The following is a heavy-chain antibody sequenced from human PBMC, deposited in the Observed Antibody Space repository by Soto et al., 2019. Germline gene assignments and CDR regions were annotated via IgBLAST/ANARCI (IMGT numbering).Heavy chain of an antibody. CDR2: IKQDGSEK. CDR3: ARDLFGVAQDTYDAFDI. J-gene: IGHJ3*02. V-gene: IGHV3-7*01. D-gene: IGHD3-3*01. CDR1: GFTFSSYW. Sequence: GGSLRLSCAASGFTFSSYWMSWVRQAPGKGLEWVANIKQDGSEKYYVDSVKGRFTISRDNAKNSLYLQMNSLRAEDTAVYYCARDLFGVAQDTYDAFDIWGQGTMVTVSS.